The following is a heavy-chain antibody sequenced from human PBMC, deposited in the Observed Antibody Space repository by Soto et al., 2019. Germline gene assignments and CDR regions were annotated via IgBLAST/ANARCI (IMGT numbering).Heavy chain of an antibody. CDR2: IKQDGSEK. CDR3: AKNPGYYYDSTGYHFDY. Sequence: GGSLRLSCAASGFTFSSYWMSWVRQAPGKGLEWVANIKQDGSEKYYVDSVKGRFTISRDNAKNSLYLQMNSLRAEDTAVYYCAKNPGYYYDSTGYHFDYWGQGTTVTVSS. J-gene: IGHJ4*03. CDR1: GFTFSSYW. V-gene: IGHV3-7*05. D-gene: IGHD3-22*01.